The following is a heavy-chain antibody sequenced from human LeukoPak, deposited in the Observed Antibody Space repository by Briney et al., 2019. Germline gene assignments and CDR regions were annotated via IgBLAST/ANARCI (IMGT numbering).Heavy chain of an antibody. D-gene: IGHD6-6*01. CDR2: ISSSGSTI. CDR1: GFTFSDYY. CDR3: ARITYSSSFGYWFDP. V-gene: IGHV3-11*04. J-gene: IGHJ5*02. Sequence: PGGSLRLSCAASGFTFSDYYMSWIRQAPGKGLEWVSYISSSGSTIYYADSVKGRFTISRDNAKNSLYLQMNSLRAEDTAVYYCARITYSSSFGYWFDPWGQGTLVTVSS.